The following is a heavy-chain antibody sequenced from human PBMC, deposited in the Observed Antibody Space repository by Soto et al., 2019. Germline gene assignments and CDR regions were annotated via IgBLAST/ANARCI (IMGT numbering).Heavy chain of an antibody. CDR2: IYFTGTS. D-gene: IGHD3-10*01. J-gene: IGHJ5*02. V-gene: IGHV4-39*02. CDR1: GGSLSSGSFF. Sequence: PSETLSLTWTVSGGSLSSGSFFWGWIRQPPGKGLEWIGHIYFTGTSSYSPSLKSRVTMFVDTSKNNFSLRLTSVTAADTAVYYLWFGEYWFDPWGQGTLVTVSS. CDR3: WFGEYWFDP.